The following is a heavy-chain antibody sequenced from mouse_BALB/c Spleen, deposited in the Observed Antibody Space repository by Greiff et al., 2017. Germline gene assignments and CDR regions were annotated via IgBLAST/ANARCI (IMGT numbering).Heavy chain of an antibody. J-gene: IGHJ1*01. CDR1: GYSITSGYY. Sequence: EVQLQESGPGLVKPSQSLSLTCSVTGYSITSGYYWNWIRQFPGNKLEWMGYISYDGSNNYNPSLKNRISITRDTSKNQFFLKLNSVTTEDTATYYCARGRDLDFDVWGAGTTVTVSS. CDR3: ARGRDLDFDV. CDR2: ISYDGSN. V-gene: IGHV3-6*02.